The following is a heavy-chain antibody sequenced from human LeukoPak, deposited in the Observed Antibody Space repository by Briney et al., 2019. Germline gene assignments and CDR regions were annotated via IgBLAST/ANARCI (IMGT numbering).Heavy chain of an antibody. V-gene: IGHV4-61*01. CDR3: ARVRSIAAAGTGEYFDY. Sequence: SETLSLTCTVSGGSVSSGSCYWSWIRQPPGKGLEWIGYIYYSGSTNYNPSLKSRVTISVDTSKNQFSLKLSSVTAADTAVYYCARVRSIAAAGTGEYFDYWGQGTLVTVSS. CDR2: IYYSGST. CDR1: GGSVSSGSCY. J-gene: IGHJ4*02. D-gene: IGHD6-13*01.